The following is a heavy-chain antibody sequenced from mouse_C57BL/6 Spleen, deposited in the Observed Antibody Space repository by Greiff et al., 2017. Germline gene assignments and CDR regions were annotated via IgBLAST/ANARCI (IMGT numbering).Heavy chain of an antibody. CDR1: GYTFTDYY. Sequence: EVQLQQSGPELVKPGASVKISCKASGYTFTDYYMNWVKQSHGKSLEWIGDINPNNGGTSYNQKFKGKATLTVDKSSSTAYMELRSLTSEDSAVYYCARDYAMDYWGQGTSFPFSS. CDR2: INPNNGGT. V-gene: IGHV1-26*01. J-gene: IGHJ4*01. CDR3: ARDYAMDY.